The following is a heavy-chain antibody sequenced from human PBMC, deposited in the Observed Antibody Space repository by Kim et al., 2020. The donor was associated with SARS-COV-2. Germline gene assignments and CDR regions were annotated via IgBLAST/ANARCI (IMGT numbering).Heavy chain of an antibody. CDR2: IHYSGST. V-gene: IGHV4-39*01. CDR1: GGSISSSGSY. Sequence: SETLSLTCTVSGGSISSSGSYWGWIRQPPGKGLEWIGTIHYSGSTYYNPSLKSRFAISVDTSKNEFSLKVNSVTTTDTAVYYCAKQHPYGWGGYAPYYFDYWGQGALVAVSS. CDR3: AKQHPYGWGGYAPYYFDY. D-gene: IGHD3-10*01. J-gene: IGHJ4*02.